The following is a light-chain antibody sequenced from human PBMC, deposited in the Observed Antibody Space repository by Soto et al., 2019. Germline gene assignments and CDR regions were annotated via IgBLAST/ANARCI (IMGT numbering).Light chain of an antibody. J-gene: IGLJ1*01. CDR3: QSYDSSLSGNYV. V-gene: IGLV1-40*01. CDR2: GNS. Sequence: QSVLTQPPSVSGAPGQRVTISCTGSSSNIGAGYDVHWYQQLPGTAPKLLIYGNSNRPSGVADRFSGSKSGTSASLAITGLQAGDEADYYCQSYDSSLSGNYVFGTGTKLTVL. CDR1: SSNIGAGYD.